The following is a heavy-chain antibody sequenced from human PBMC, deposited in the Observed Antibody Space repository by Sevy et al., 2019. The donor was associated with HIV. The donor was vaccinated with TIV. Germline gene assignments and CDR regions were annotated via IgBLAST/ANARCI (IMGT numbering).Heavy chain of an antibody. CDR1: GYTLTELS. Sequence: SSVKVSCKVSGYTLTELSMHWVRQAPGKGLEWMGGFDPEDGETIYAQTFQGRVTMTEDTSTDTAYMELSSLRSEDTAVYYCATALVVPAARGYYYYYGMDVWGQGTTVTVSS. J-gene: IGHJ6*02. CDR2: FDPEDGET. V-gene: IGHV1-24*01. CDR3: ATALVVPAARGYYYYYGMDV. D-gene: IGHD2-2*01.